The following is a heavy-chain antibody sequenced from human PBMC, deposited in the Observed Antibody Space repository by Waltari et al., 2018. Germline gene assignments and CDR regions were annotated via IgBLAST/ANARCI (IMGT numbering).Heavy chain of an antibody. Sequence: VQVQESGPGLVKTSETLSPTCPAYGAFISNYFWSWIRQPAGKGLEWIGRVYTSGSTNYNPSLKSRVTMSIDTSKNQFSLKLSSVTAADTAVYYCVRDGGAIFDYWGQGTLVTVSS. CDR1: GAFISNYF. D-gene: IGHD3-10*01. CDR3: VRDGGAIFDY. V-gene: IGHV4-4*07. CDR2: VYTSGST. J-gene: IGHJ4*02.